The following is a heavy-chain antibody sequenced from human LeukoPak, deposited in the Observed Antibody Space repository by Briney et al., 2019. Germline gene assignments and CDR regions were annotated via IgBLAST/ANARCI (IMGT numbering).Heavy chain of an antibody. CDR2: IYYSGST. V-gene: IGHV4-59*01. Sequence: PSETLSLTCTVSGGSISSYYWTWLRQPPGRGLEWIGYIYYSGSTNYNPSLKSRVTISVDTSKNQFPLKLSSVTAADTAVYYCARDSYSSGSYYFDYWGQGTLVTVSS. CDR1: GGSISSYY. J-gene: IGHJ4*02. D-gene: IGHD6-19*01. CDR3: ARDSYSSGSYYFDY.